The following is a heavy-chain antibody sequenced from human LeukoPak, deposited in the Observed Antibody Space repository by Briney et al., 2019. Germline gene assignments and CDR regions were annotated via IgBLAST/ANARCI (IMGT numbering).Heavy chain of an antibody. J-gene: IGHJ3*02. CDR3: ARDFLSAFDI. Sequence: SETLSLTCAVYGGSFSGYYWSWIRQPPGKGLEWIGYVHDTGSANYNPSLKGRVTIALDRSQNQFSLKLNSLTAADTAVYYCARDFLSAFDIWGRGKLVTVSS. CDR2: VHDTGSA. CDR1: GGSFSGYY. V-gene: IGHV4-59*01.